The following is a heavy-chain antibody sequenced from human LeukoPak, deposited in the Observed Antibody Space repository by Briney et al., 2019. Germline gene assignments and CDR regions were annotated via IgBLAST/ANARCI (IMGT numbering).Heavy chain of an antibody. Sequence: SETLSLTCAVYGGSFSGYYWRWIRQPPGKGLEWIGYIYYSGSTNYNPSLKSRVTISVDTSKNQFSLKLSSVTAADTAVYYCARGGGVVVPAATYYYYYMDVWGKGTTVTVSS. J-gene: IGHJ6*03. CDR3: ARGGGVVVPAATYYYYYMDV. CDR2: IYYSGST. CDR1: GGSFSGYY. D-gene: IGHD2-2*01. V-gene: IGHV4-59*01.